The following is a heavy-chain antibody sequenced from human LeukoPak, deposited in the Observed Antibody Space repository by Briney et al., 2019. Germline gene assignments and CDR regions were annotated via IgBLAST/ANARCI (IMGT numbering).Heavy chain of an antibody. CDR2: IIPIFGTA. CDR3: ARDGYSGYEYHY. D-gene: IGHD5-12*01. Sequence: GASVKVSCKASGYTFTSYDISWVRQAPGQGLEWMGGIIPIFGTANYAQKFQGRVTITADESTSTAYMELSSLRSEDTAVYYCARDGYSGYEYHYWGQGTLVTVSS. CDR1: GYTFTSYD. J-gene: IGHJ4*02. V-gene: IGHV1-69*13.